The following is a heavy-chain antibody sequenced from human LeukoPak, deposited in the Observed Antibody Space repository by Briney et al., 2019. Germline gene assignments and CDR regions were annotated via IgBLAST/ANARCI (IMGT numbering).Heavy chain of an antibody. CDR2: VNLQGST. CDR3: AREGGPYRPLDY. CDR1: GGSITNTNY. J-gene: IGHJ4*02. V-gene: IGHV4-4*02. Sequence: PSETLSLTCTVSGGSITNTNYWTWVRQPPGKGLEWIGEVNLQGSTNYSPSLMGRVAIAVDTSENHISLQFTSVTAADTAVYYCAREGGPYRPLDYSGQGTLVTVSS.